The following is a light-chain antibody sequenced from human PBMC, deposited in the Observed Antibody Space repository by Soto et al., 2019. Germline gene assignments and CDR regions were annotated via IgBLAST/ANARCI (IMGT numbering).Light chain of an antibody. J-gene: IGKJ4*01. CDR2: GAS. CDR3: QQYGSSPLT. CDR1: QSVSSSY. V-gene: IGKV3-20*01. Sequence: EIVLTQSPGTLSLSPGERATLSCRASQSVSSSYLAWYQQKPGQAPRLLIYGASSRATGIPDRFSGSGSGTDCTLTISRLEPEDCAVYYFQQYGSSPLTFGGGTKVEIK.